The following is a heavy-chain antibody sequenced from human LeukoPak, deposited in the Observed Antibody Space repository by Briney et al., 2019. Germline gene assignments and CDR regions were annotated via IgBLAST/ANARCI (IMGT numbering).Heavy chain of an antibody. D-gene: IGHD6-13*01. CDR3: GRAKAAGSYDF. Sequence: PSETLSLTCSVDGGANSRHYWTWIQQPPGKGLEWIGYAHFSGSTNYNPSLKSRATASLDRAKNQISLTLTSVTAEDTAVYLCGRAKAAGSYDFWGQGTLVTVSS. CDR2: AHFSGST. J-gene: IGHJ4*02. CDR1: GGANSRHY. V-gene: IGHV4-59*11.